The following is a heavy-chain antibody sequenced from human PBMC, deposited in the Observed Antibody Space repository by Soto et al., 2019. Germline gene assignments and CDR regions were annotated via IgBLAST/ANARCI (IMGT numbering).Heavy chain of an antibody. CDR1: GFTFSSYA. CDR3: ARTSGETYYYYGMDV. Sequence: GGSLRLSCAASGFTFSSYAMHWVRQAPGKGLEWVAVISYDGSNKYYADSVKGRFTISRDNSKNTLYLQMNSLRAEDTAVYYCARTSGETYYYYGMDVWGQGTTVTVSS. V-gene: IGHV3-30-3*01. J-gene: IGHJ6*02. CDR2: ISYDGSNK. D-gene: IGHD3-10*01.